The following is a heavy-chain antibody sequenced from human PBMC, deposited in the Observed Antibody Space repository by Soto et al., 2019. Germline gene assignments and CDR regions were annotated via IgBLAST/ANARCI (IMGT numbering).Heavy chain of an antibody. CDR3: TPSIAAAGTLGGYYYYGMDV. J-gene: IGHJ6*02. CDR1: GFTFSNAW. V-gene: IGHV3-15*07. Sequence: GGSLRLSCAASGFTFSNAWMNWVRQAPGKGLEWVGRIKSKTDGGNTDYAAPVKGRFNISRADSKNTLYLQMNSLKTEDTAVYYCTPSIAAAGTLGGYYYYGMDVWGQGTTVTVSS. CDR2: IKSKTDGGNT. D-gene: IGHD6-13*01.